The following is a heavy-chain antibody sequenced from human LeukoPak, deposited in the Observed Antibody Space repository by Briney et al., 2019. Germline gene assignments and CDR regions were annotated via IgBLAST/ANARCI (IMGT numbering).Heavy chain of an antibody. CDR1: GGSISSGGYY. V-gene: IGHV4-61*02. D-gene: IGHD1-26*01. Sequence: SETLSLTCTVSGGSISSGGYYWSWIRQPAGKGLEWIGRIYTSGSTNYNPSLKSRVTISVDTSKNQFSLKLSSVTAADTAVYYCARDKPGYSGSRNAFDIWGQGTMVTVSS. J-gene: IGHJ3*02. CDR2: IYTSGST. CDR3: ARDKPGYSGSRNAFDI.